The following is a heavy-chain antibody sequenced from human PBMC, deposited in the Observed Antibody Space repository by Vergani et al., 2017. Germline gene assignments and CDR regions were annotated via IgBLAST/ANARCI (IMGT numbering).Heavy chain of an antibody. CDR3: ARADPRDSDYDYLNYYQAMDV. D-gene: IGHD5-12*01. J-gene: IGHJ6*02. CDR2: ISGSGGST. CDR1: GFTFNHYA. V-gene: IGHV3-23*01. Sequence: EVQLLESGGDLVQPGGSLRLSCAASGFTFNHYAMNWVRQAPGKGLEWVSGISGSGGSTYYAGSVKGRFTISRDSSKNTLYLQINSLSAGDTAVYYSARADPRDSDYDYLNYYQAMDVWGRETTVTVSS.